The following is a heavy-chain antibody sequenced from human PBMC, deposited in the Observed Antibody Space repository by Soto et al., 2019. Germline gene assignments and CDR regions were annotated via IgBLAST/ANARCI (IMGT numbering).Heavy chain of an antibody. J-gene: IGHJ4*02. D-gene: IGHD6-13*01. CDR2: ISSSGNT. V-gene: IGHV4-59*01. Sequence: SETLSLTCTVSDGSISNFYWSWIRQPPGKGLEWIGYISSSGNTNYNPSLKSRVSISVDTSKNQFSLKLRSVTAADTAVFYCARYAGSSWFDYWGQGTLVTVSS. CDR3: ARYAGSSWFDY. CDR1: DGSISNFY.